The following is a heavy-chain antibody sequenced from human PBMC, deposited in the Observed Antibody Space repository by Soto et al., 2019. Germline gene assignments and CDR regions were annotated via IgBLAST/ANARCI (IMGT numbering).Heavy chain of an antibody. D-gene: IGHD6-19*01. CDR2: ISGSGDST. Sequence: GGSLRLSCSASGFTFSNYAMHWVRQAPGQGLEYVSAISGSGDSTYYADSVKGRFTISRDNSKNTLYLQMNSLRAEDTAVYYCAKGVPGIAVAGTGYFQHWGQGTPVTVSS. V-gene: IGHV3-64*04. CDR3: AKGVPGIAVAGTGYFQH. CDR1: GFTFSNYA. J-gene: IGHJ1*01.